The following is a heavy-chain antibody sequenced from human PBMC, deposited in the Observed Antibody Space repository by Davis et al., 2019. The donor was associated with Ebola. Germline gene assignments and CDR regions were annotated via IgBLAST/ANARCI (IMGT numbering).Heavy chain of an antibody. CDR2: INHSGST. CDR3: ARDRSGYYDFWSGYPGWFDP. Sequence: MPSETLSLTCAVYGGSFSGYYWSWIRQPPGKGLEWIGEINHSGSTNYNPSLKSRVTISVDTSKSQFSLRLSSVTAADTAVYYCARDRSGYYDFWSGYPGWFDPWGQGTLVTVSS. CDR1: GGSFSGYY. J-gene: IGHJ5*02. V-gene: IGHV4-34*01. D-gene: IGHD3-3*01.